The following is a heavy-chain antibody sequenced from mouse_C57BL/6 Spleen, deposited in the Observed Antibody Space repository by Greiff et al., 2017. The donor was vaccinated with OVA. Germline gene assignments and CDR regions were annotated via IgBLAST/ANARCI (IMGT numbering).Heavy chain of an antibody. J-gene: IGHJ2*01. CDR2: IHPNSGST. D-gene: IGHD1-1*01. V-gene: IGHV1-64*01. Sequence: QVQLQQPGAELVKPGASVKLSCKASGYTFTSYWMHWVKQRPGQGLEWIGMIHPNSGSTNYNEKFKSKATLTVDKSSSTAYMQLSSLTSEDSAVYYCARAGDLTTVVAEYFDYWGQGTTLTVSS. CDR3: ARAGDLTTVVAEYFDY. CDR1: GYTFTSYW.